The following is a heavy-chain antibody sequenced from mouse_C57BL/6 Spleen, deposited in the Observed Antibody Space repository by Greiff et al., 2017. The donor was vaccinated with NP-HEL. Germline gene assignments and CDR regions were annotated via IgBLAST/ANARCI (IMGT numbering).Heavy chain of an antibody. V-gene: IGHV5-17*01. J-gene: IGHJ4*01. CDR2: ISSGSSPI. D-gene: IGHD2-4*01. Sequence: EVQLVESGGGLVKPGGSLKLSCAASGFTFSDYGMHWVRQAPEKGLEWVAYISSGSSPIYYADTVKGRFTLSRDNAKNTLFLHMTSLRSEDTAMYYCARRDDYDNYYAMDYWGQGTSVTVSS. CDR1: GFTFSDYG. CDR3: ARRDDYDNYYAMDY.